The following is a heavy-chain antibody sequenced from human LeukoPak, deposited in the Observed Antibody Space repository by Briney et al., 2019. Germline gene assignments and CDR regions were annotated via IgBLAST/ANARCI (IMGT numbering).Heavy chain of an antibody. CDR2: IKQDGSEK. D-gene: IGHD6-13*01. Sequence: PGGSLRLSCAASGFTFSSYWMSWVRQAPGKGLEGVANIKQDGSEKYYVDSAKGRFTISRDNAKNSLYLQMNSLRAEDTAVYYCARERIAAAGTFGYWGQGTLVTVSS. CDR3: ARERIAAAGTFGY. CDR1: GFTFSSYW. V-gene: IGHV3-7*01. J-gene: IGHJ4*02.